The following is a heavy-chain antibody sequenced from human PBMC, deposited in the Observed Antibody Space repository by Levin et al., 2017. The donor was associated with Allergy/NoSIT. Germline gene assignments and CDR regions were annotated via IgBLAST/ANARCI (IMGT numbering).Heavy chain of an antibody. CDR1: GGSFSGSY. CDR3: ARGPDLVGATPEDY. J-gene: IGHJ4*02. Sequence: SETLSLTCAVYGGSFSGSYWSWIRQPPGKGLEWIGEINHSGSTNYNPSLKSRVTISVDTSKNQFSLNLSSVTAADTAVYYCARGPDLVGATPEDYWGQGTLVTVSS. CDR2: INHSGST. V-gene: IGHV4-34*01. D-gene: IGHD1-26*01.